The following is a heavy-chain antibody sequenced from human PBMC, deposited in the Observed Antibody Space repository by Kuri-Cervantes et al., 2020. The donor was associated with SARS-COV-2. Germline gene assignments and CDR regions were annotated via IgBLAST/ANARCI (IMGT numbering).Heavy chain of an antibody. CDR1: GGSFSGYY. CDR2: INHSGST. J-gene: IGHJ3*02. D-gene: IGHD3-10*01. CDR3: ASPRLPQFEAFDI. Sequence: ASLKISCAVYGGSFSGYYWSWSRPPPGKGLEWIGEINHSGSTNHNPSLKSRVTISVDTSKNQFSLKLSSVTAADTAVYYCASPRLPQFEAFDIWGQGTMVTVSS. V-gene: IGHV4-34*01.